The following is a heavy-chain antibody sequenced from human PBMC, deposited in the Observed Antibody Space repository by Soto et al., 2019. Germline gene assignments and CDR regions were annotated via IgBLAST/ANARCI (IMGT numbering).Heavy chain of an antibody. CDR2: ISFDGRNK. CDR1: GFIFSTYG. J-gene: IGHJ6*02. V-gene: IGHV3-30*18. D-gene: IGHD5-12*01. CDR3: AKDTATAITSYYFYGMDF. Sequence: QVQLVESGGGVVQPGRSLRLSCAASGFIFSTYGMHWVRQAPGKGLEWVAVISFDGRNKYYADSVRGRFTISRDNSKNTLHLQMNSLRVEDTAVYYCAKDTATAITSYYFYGMDFWGQGTTVTVSS.